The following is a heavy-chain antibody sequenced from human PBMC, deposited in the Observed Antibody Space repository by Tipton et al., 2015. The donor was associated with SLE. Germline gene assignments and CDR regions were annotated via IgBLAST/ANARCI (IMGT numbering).Heavy chain of an antibody. CDR1: GGSVSSSHYY. CDR3: ARQSITGTTGYFQH. Sequence: TLSLTYTVSGGSVSSSHYYWGWIRQPPGKGLEWIGSVYYSGTTYYNSSLKSRVTMSVDTSKNQFSLKLSSVTAADTAVYYCARQSITGTTGYFQHWGQGTLVTVSS. CDR2: VYYSGTT. D-gene: IGHD1-7*01. J-gene: IGHJ1*01. V-gene: IGHV4-39*01.